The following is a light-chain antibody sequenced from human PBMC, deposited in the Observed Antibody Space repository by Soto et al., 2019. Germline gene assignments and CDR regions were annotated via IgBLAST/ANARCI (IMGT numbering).Light chain of an antibody. V-gene: IGLV2-23*03. J-gene: IGLJ2*01. Sequence: QSALTQPASVSGSPGQSITLSCTGTSSDVGSYNLVPWYQQHPGKAPQLMIYEGSKRPSGVSNRFSGSKSGNTASLTISGLQAEDEADYYCCSYAGSSTFVVFGGGTKVTVL. CDR2: EGS. CDR3: CSYAGSSTFVV. CDR1: SSDVGSYNL.